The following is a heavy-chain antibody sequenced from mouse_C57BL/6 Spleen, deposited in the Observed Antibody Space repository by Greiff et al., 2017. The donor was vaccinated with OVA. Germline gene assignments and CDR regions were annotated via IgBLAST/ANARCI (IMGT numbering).Heavy chain of an antibody. CDR2: IYPGHSAT. V-gene: IGHV1-5*01. CDR1: GYTFTSYW. Sequence: EVQLQQSGTVLARPGASVKMSCKTSGYTFTSYWMHWVKQRPGPGLEWIGAIYPGHSATSYNQKFKGKAKLTAVTSASTAYMELSSLTNEDSAVDYCTREVPRMVTLDYWGQGTTLTVSS. CDR3: TREVPRMVTLDY. J-gene: IGHJ2*01. D-gene: IGHD2-3*01.